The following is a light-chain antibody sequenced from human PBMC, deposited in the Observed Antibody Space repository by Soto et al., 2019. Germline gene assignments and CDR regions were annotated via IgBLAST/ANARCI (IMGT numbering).Light chain of an antibody. Sequence: QSALTQPPSVSGAPGQRVTISCTGSSSNIGAGYDVHWYQQLPGTAPKLLIYGNINRPSGVPDRFSGSKSGTSASLAITGLQADDEADYYCQSYDSSLSALFGGGTKLTVL. CDR3: QSYDSSLSAL. CDR1: SSNIGAGYD. CDR2: GNI. V-gene: IGLV1-40*01. J-gene: IGLJ2*01.